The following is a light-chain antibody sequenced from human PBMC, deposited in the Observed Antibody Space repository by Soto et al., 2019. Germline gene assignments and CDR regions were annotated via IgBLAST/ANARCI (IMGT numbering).Light chain of an antibody. CDR3: SSYTTSNTRQIV. CDR2: DVS. Sequence: QSTLHQPASVSGSPGQSITISCTGTSSDVGGYNYVSWYQHHPGKAPKLMIFDVSNRPSGVSNRFSGSKSGNTASLTISGLQPEDEADYYCSSYTTSNTRQIVFGTGTKVTVL. J-gene: IGLJ1*01. CDR1: SSDVGGYNY. V-gene: IGLV2-14*03.